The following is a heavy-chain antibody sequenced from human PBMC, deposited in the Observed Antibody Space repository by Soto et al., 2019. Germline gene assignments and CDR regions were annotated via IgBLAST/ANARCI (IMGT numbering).Heavy chain of an antibody. Sequence: PGGSLRLSCAASGITFNSYAMTWVRQAPGKGLEWVSSISGTGDSTFYADSVKGRFTISRDNSENTLYLQMNSLRADDTAVYFCAKDPLGMLFNWFDAWGQGTLVTVSS. CDR3: AKDPLGMLFNWFDA. CDR2: ISGTGDST. J-gene: IGHJ5*02. CDR1: GITFNSYA. V-gene: IGHV3-23*01. D-gene: IGHD3-10*01.